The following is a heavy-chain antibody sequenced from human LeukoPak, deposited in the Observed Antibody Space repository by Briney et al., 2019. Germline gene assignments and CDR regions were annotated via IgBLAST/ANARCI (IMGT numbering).Heavy chain of an antibody. CDR1: GGSLSGYY. V-gene: IGHV4-34*01. J-gene: IGHJ5*02. D-gene: IGHD2-2*02. CDR2: INHSGST. CDR3: ARGIVVVPAAIGRWFDP. Sequence: SETLSLTCAVYGGSLSGYYWSWIRQPPGKGLEWIGEINHSGSTNYNPSLKSRVTISVDTSKNQFSLKLSSVTAADTAVYYCARGIVVVPAAIGRWFDPWGQGTLVTVSS.